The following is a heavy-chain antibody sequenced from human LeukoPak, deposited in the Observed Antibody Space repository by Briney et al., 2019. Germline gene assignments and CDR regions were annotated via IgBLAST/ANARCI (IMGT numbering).Heavy chain of an antibody. D-gene: IGHD3-22*01. CDR1: GYTFNSYY. Sequence: SVKVSCKASGYTFNSYYINWVRQATGQGLEWMGWMNPNSGNTGYAQKFQGRVTITRNTSISTAYMELSSLRSEDTAVYYCARGRSSGHDYWGQGTLVTVSS. CDR3: ARGRSSGHDY. J-gene: IGHJ4*02. V-gene: IGHV1-8*03. CDR2: MNPNSGNT.